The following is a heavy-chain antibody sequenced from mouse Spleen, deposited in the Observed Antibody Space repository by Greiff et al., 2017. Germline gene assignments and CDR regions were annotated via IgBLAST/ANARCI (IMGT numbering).Heavy chain of an antibody. CDR2: IWSGGST. CDR3: ASPPYGSRGAMDY. Sequence: VKLMESGPGLVQPSQSLSITCTVSGFSLTSYGVHWVRQSPGKGLEWLGVIWSGGSTDYNAAFISRLSISKDNSKSQVFFKMNSLQADDTAIYYCASPPYGSRGAMDYWGQGTSVTVSS. D-gene: IGHD1-1*01. J-gene: IGHJ4*01. V-gene: IGHV2-2*01. CDR1: GFSLTSYG.